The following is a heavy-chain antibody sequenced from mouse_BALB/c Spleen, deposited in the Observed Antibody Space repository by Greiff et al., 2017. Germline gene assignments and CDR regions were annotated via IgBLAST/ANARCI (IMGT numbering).Heavy chain of an antibody. Sequence: VKLVESGAELMKPGASVKISCKATGYTFSSYWIEWVKQRPGHGLEWIGEILPGSGSTNYNEKFKGKATFTADTSSNTAYMQLSSLTSEDSAVYYCAALLRLRWFAYWGQGTLVTVSA. D-gene: IGHD1-2*01. J-gene: IGHJ3*01. CDR1: GYTFSSYW. CDR3: AALLRLRWFAY. CDR2: ILPGSGST. V-gene: IGHV1-9*01.